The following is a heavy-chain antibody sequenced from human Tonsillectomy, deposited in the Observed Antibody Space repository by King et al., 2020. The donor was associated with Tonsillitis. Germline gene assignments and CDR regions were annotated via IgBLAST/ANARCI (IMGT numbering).Heavy chain of an antibody. Sequence: VQLVESGGGLVQPGGSLRLSCAASGFTFSTYAMNWVRQAPGKGLEWVSGISDYGDITSCADSVKGRFTISRDNSKNTLYLQMNSLRAEDTAVYYCAKDMGGGLAPGGFDYWGQGTLVTVSS. D-gene: IGHD3-16*01. CDR2: ISDYGDIT. J-gene: IGHJ4*02. CDR3: AKDMGGGLAPGGFDY. CDR1: GFTFSTYA. V-gene: IGHV3-23*04.